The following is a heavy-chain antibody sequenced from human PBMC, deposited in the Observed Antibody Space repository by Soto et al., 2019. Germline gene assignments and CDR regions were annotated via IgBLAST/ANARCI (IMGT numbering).Heavy chain of an antibody. CDR2: IKQDGREK. Sequence: GGSLRLSCAASGFTFSRYWMSWVRQAPGKGLEWLANIKQDGREKYYVDSVKGRFTISRDNAKNSLFLQMNSLRAEDTAVYYCASRDIVVVPAALDYYYFMDVWGKGTTVTVSS. CDR3: ASRDIVVVPAALDYYYFMDV. J-gene: IGHJ6*03. V-gene: IGHV3-7*01. CDR1: GFTFSRYW. D-gene: IGHD2-2*01.